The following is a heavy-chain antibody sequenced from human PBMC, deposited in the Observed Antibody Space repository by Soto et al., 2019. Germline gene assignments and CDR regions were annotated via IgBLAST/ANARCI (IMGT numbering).Heavy chain of an antibody. J-gene: IGHJ6*03. V-gene: IGHV1-8*01. CDR1: GYTFTNYN. D-gene: IGHD6-25*01. CDR3: AREAASDPSFYYHYMDV. CDR2: MNPNTGNT. Sequence: QEQLVQSGAEVKKPGAPVKVSCKASGYTFTNYNINWVRQATGQGLEGMGWMNPNTGNTGYAEKFRGRVTMTRNSSINTAYMELSGLRSDDTAVYYCAREAASDPSFYYHYMDVWGKGTTVTVSS.